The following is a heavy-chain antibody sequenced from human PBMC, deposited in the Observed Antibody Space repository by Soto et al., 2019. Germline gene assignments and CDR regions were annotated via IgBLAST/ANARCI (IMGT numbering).Heavy chain of an antibody. J-gene: IGHJ6*03. Sequence: SETLSLTCAVYGGSFSGYYWSWIRQPPGKGLEWIGEINHSGSTNYNPSLKSRVTISVDTSKNQFSLKLSSVTAADTAVYYCARVFWSGYLHYYYMDVWGKGTTVTVSS. CDR1: GGSFSGYY. V-gene: IGHV4-34*01. CDR3: ARVFWSGYLHYYYMDV. D-gene: IGHD3-3*01. CDR2: INHSGST.